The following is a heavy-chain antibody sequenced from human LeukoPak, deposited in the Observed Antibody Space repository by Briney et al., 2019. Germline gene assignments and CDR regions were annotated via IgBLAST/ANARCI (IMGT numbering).Heavy chain of an antibody. CDR2: IWYDGSNE. D-gene: IGHD6-6*01. CDR3: ARGRYTSSPYFDY. CDR1: GFTFSSYD. Sequence: GGSLRLSCAASGFTFSSYDLHWVRQAPGKGLEWVAVIWYDGSNEYYADSVKGRFTISRDNSKNTLYLQMNSPRADDTAVYYCARGRYTSSPYFDYWGQGALVTVSS. J-gene: IGHJ4*02. V-gene: IGHV3-33*01.